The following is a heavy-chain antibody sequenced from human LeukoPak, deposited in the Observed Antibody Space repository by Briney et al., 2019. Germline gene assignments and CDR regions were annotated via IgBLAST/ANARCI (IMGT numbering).Heavy chain of an antibody. D-gene: IGHD1-26*01. CDR1: GGSISSNAYY. CDR2: IYSSVST. Sequence: SETLSLTCTVSGGSISSNAYYWAWIRQPPGKGLEWIGSIYSSVSTYYNPSLKSRVTISVDTSKNQFSLRLSSVAAADTALYYCAYSGSYGHLGYWGQGIPVTVSS. J-gene: IGHJ4*02. CDR3: AYSGSYGHLGY. V-gene: IGHV4-39*01.